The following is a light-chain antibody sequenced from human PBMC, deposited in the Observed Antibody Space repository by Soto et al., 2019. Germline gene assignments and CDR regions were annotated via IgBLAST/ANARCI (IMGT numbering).Light chain of an antibody. CDR2: DAS. CDR1: QSVSSC. Sequence: PVHHSYSTLSASVGDRATLTFRASQSVSSCLAWYQQKPGKAPRLLIYDASSLESGVPSRFSGSGSGTEFTLSISSLQPDDFAAYYCQQYASSPTFGQGTKVDIK. J-gene: IGKJ1*01. CDR3: QQYASSPT. V-gene: IGKV1-5*01.